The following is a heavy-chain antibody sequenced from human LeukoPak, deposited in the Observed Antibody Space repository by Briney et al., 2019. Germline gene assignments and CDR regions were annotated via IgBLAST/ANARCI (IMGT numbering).Heavy chain of an antibody. V-gene: IGHV3-20*04. CDR1: GFTFDDYG. D-gene: IGHD6-13*01. CDR3: ARDHESSNPTY. J-gene: IGHJ4*02. Sequence: GGSLRLSCAASGFTFDDYGMSWVRQAPGKGLEWVSGINWNGGTTGYADSVKGRYTISRDNAKNSLYLQMNSLRAEDTALYYCARDHESSNPTYWGQGTLVTVSS. CDR2: INWNGGTT.